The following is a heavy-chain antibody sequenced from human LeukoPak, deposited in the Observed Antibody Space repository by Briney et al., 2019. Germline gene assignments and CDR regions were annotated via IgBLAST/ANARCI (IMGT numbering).Heavy chain of an antibody. CDR3: ARAPGYSSIT. J-gene: IGHJ4*02. Sequence: GGSLRLSCAASGFTFSSYGMHWVRKAPGKGLEWMAVISSDGSNTYYADSVKGRFTISRDNSKNTLYLQMNSLRAEDTAVYYCARAPGYSSITWGQGTLVTVSS. V-gene: IGHV3-33*08. CDR2: ISSDGSNT. D-gene: IGHD6-13*01. CDR1: GFTFSSYG.